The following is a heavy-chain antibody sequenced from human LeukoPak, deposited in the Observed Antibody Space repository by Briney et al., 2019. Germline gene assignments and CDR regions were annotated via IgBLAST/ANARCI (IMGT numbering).Heavy chain of an antibody. CDR2: INPSSGDT. Sequence: ASVKVSCKASGYTFTGYYMYWVRQAPGQGLEWMGWINPSSGDTNYAQRFQGRVTMTRDTSISTAYMDLSRMTSDDTAVYYCARVRPRIDGSGTSYLRLYYFDYWGQGTLVTVSS. CDR3: ARVRPRIDGSGTSYLRLYYFDY. D-gene: IGHD3-10*01. CDR1: GYTFTGYY. J-gene: IGHJ4*02. V-gene: IGHV1-2*02.